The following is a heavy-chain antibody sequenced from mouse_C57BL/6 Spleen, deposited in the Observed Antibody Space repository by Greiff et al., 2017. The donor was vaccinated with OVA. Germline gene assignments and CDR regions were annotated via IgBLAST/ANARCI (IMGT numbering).Heavy chain of an antibody. CDR3: ARGGAVAWFAY. CDR1: GYTFTSYW. Sequence: QVQLQQPGAELVKPGASVKLSCKASGYTFTSYWMHWVKQRPGQGLEWIGMVHPNSGSTNYNEKFKSKATLTVDKSSSTAYMQLSSLTSEDSAVYYCARGGAVAWFAYWGQGTLVTVSA. V-gene: IGHV1-64*01. CDR2: VHPNSGST. J-gene: IGHJ3*01.